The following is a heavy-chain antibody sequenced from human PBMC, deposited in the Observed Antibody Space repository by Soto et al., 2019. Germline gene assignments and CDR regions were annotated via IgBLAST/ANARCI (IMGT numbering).Heavy chain of an antibody. Sequence: PGGSLRLSCAASGFTVDDYAMHWVRQAPGKGLEWVSGISWNSETIDYADSVKGRFTISRDNSKNTLYLQMNSLRAEDTAVYYCARDRDPNYDILTGYPPPQLWGQGTLVTVSS. D-gene: IGHD3-9*01. V-gene: IGHV3-9*01. CDR1: GFTVDDYA. CDR2: ISWNSETI. CDR3: ARDRDPNYDILTGYPPPQL. J-gene: IGHJ1*01.